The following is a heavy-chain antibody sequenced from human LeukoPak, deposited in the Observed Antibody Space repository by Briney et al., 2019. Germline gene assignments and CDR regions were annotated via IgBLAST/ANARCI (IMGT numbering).Heavy chain of an antibody. V-gene: IGHV1-46*01. CDR2: INPSGGST. J-gene: IGHJ4*02. Sequence: ASVKVSCKASGYTFTSYYMHWVRQAPGQGLEWMGIINPSGGSTSYAQKFQGRVTMTRDTSTSTVYMELSSLRSEDTAVYYCARDFYYGSGRSSSEEYYFDYWGQGTQVTVSS. D-gene: IGHD3-10*01. CDR1: GYTFTSYY. CDR3: ARDFYYGSGRSSSEEYYFDY.